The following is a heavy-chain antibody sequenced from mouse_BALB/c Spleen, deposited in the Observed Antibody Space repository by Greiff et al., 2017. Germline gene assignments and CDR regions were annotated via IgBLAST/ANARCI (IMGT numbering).Heavy chain of an antibody. Sequence: QVQLQQSGAELAKPGASVKMSCKASGYTFTSYWMHWVKQRPGQGLEWIGYINPSTGYTEYNQKFKDKATLTADKSSSTAYMQLSSLTSEDSAVYYCARPGGNYQAWFAYWGQGTTLTVSS. CDR1: GYTFTSYW. CDR3: ARPGGNYQAWFAY. J-gene: IGHJ2*01. D-gene: IGHD2-1*01. V-gene: IGHV1-7*01. CDR2: INPSTGYT.